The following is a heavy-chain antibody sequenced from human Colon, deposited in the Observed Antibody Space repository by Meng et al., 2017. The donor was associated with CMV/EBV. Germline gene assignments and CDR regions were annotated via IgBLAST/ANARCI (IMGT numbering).Heavy chain of an antibody. D-gene: IGHD2-15*01. V-gene: IGHV3-53*05. J-gene: IGHJ5*02. Sequence: GGSLRLSCAGSGFFVSNTYINWLRQAPGKGLEWVAVLYGAGNTFFADSVKGRFTVSRDDSKNTLYLQMNSLRPDDTAMYYCAREVVAATPWLDPWGQGTQVTVSS. CDR1: GFFVSNTY. CDR2: LYGAGNT. CDR3: AREVVAATPWLDP.